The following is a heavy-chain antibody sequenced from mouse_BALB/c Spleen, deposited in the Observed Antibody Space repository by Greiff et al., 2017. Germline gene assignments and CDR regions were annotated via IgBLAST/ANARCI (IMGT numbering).Heavy chain of an antibody. CDR1: GYTFTSYW. Sequence: QVQLQQSGAELAKPGASVKMSCKASGYTFTSYWMHWVKQRPGQGLEWIGYINPSTGYTEYNQKFKDKATLTADKSSSTAYMQLSSLTSEDSAVYYCAREVYYYGSSYGEFDYWGQGTTLTVSS. D-gene: IGHD1-1*01. CDR2: INPSTGYT. J-gene: IGHJ2*01. CDR3: AREVYYYGSSYGEFDY. V-gene: IGHV1-7*01.